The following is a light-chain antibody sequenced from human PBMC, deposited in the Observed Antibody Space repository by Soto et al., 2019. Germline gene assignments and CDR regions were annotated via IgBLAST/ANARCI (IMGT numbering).Light chain of an antibody. CDR3: QSYDSSLRGSLFV. CDR1: SSNVGAGYN. J-gene: IGLJ1*01. Sequence: QSVLPQPPSVSGAPGQRVTISCTGSSSNVGAGYNVHWYQQLPGTAPKLLISGNTHRRSGVPDRFSGSKSGTSVSLAITGLRPEAEADYYGQSYDSSLRGSLFVVGTGTKAALL. V-gene: IGLV1-40*01. CDR2: GNT.